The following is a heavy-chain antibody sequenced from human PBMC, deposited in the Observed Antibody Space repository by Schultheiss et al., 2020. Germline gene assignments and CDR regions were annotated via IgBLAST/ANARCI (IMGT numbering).Heavy chain of an antibody. V-gene: IGHV3-23*01. J-gene: IGHJ6*02. Sequence: GGSLRLSCAASGFTFSSYAMSWVRQAPGKGLEWVSHISSDGSDTGYADSVKGRFVISRDNTKNTLHLQMNSLRDEDTAVYYCARGILTGYYYYYGMDVWGQGTTVTVSS. CDR2: ISSDGSDT. CDR3: ARGILTGYYYYYGMDV. D-gene: IGHD3-9*01. CDR1: GFTFSSYA.